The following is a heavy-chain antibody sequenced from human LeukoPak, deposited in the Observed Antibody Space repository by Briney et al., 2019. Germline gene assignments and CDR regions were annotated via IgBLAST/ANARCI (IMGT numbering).Heavy chain of an antibody. CDR2: ICYSGTA. J-gene: IGHJ4*02. V-gene: IGHV4-59*01. CDR3: ARAPFVEYNTAFLV. D-gene: IGHD3-3*01. CDR1: GGSISSYY. Sequence: PSETLSLTCTVSGGSISSYYWSWIRQPPGKGLEWIGYICYSGTANYNPSLKSRVTISVDTSKNQFSLRLSSVTAADTAVYYCARAPFVEYNTAFLVWGQGTLVTVSS.